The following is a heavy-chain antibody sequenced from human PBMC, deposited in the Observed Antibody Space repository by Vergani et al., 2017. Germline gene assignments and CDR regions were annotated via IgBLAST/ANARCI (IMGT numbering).Heavy chain of an antibody. D-gene: IGHD5-18*01. CDR2: ISGSDGSS. V-gene: IGHV3-23*01. J-gene: IGHJ4*02. Sequence: EVQLLESGGGLVQPGGSLRLSCTASGFTLSSYAMSWVRLAPGKGLEWVSAISGSDGSSYYADSVKGRFNISRDNSKNKLYLQMNSLRAEDTAVYYCILGGYSYGYGFDYWGQGTLVTVSS. CDR3: ILGGYSYGYGFDY. CDR1: GFTLSSYA.